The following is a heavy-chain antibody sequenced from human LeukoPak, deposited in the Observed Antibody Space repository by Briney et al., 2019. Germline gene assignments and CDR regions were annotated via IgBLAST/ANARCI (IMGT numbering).Heavy chain of an antibody. V-gene: IGHV4-34*01. D-gene: IGHD6-13*01. J-gene: IGHJ4*02. CDR1: GGSFSGYY. CDR3: ARDTISSWYQRFDY. CDR2: INHSGST. Sequence: SETLSLTCAVYGGSFSGYYWSWIRQPPGKGLEWIGEINHSGSTNYNPSLKSRVTISVDTSKNQFSLKLSSVTAADTAVYYCARDTISSWYQRFDYWGQGTLVTVSS.